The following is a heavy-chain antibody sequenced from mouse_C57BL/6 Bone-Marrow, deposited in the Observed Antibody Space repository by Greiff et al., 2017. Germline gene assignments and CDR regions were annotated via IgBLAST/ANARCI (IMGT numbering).Heavy chain of an antibody. J-gene: IGHJ4*01. CDR3: ARWLLGAMDY. CDR2: ISDGGSYT. V-gene: IGHV5-4*01. D-gene: IGHD2-3*01. Sequence: EVQLQQSGGGLVKPGGSLKLSCAASGFTFSSYAMSWVRQTPEKRLEWVATISDGGSYTYYPDNVKGRFTISRDNAKNNLYLQMSHLKSEDTAMYYCARWLLGAMDYWGQGTSVTVSS. CDR1: GFTFSSYA.